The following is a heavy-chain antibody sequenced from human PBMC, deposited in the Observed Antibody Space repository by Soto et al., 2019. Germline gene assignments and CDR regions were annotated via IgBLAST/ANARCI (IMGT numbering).Heavy chain of an antibody. CDR3: AKSEGYSPTAWFDP. CDR2: INSDGSST. CDR1: GFTFSSYW. Sequence: EVQLVESGGGLVQPGGSLRLSCAASGFTFSSYWMHWVRQVPGNGLVWVSRINSDGSSTSYADSVKGRFTISRDNAKNMLYLQMNSLSAEDTAVYYCAKSEGYSPTAWFDPWGQGSLVTVSS. J-gene: IGHJ5*02. V-gene: IGHV3-74*01. D-gene: IGHD5-12*01.